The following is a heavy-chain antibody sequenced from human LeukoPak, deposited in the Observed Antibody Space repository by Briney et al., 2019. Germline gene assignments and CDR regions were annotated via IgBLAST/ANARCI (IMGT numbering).Heavy chain of an antibody. Sequence: GGSLRLSCAASGFTFSSYGMHWVRQAPGKGLEWVAVISYDGSNKYYADSVKGRFTISRDNSKNTLYLQMNSLRAEDTAVYYCAKDFPRYYYYYGIDVWGQGTTVTVSS. CDR3: AKDFPRYYYYYGIDV. V-gene: IGHV3-30*18. CDR2: ISYDGSNK. J-gene: IGHJ6*02. CDR1: GFTFSSYG.